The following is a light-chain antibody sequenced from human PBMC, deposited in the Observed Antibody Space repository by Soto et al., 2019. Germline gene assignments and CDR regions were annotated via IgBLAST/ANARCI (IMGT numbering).Light chain of an antibody. CDR1: QNVDKF. V-gene: IGKV3-11*01. CDR2: DSS. CDR3: QQRKNWPPIN. J-gene: IGKJ5*01. Sequence: IELTQSPATLSLSPGETATLSCRASQNVDKFLAWYQQRPGQPPRLLIFDSSNRATGVPVRFSGSGSGTVFTLTIGSLEPEDSAVYYCQQRKNWPPINFGQGTRLEIK.